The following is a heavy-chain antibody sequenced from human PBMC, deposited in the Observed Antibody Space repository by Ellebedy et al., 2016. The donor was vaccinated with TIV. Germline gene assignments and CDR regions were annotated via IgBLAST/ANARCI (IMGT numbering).Heavy chain of an antibody. CDR2: ISGSGGST. CDR1: GFTFSSYA. CDR3: AKLDGVGELLSYGMDV. D-gene: IGHD3-10*01. Sequence: GESLKISCAASGFTFSSYAMSWVRQAPGKGLEWVSAISGSGGSTYYADSVKGRFTISRDNSKNTLYLQMNSLRAEDTAVYYCAKLDGVGELLSYGMDVWGQGTTVTVSS. J-gene: IGHJ6*02. V-gene: IGHV3-23*01.